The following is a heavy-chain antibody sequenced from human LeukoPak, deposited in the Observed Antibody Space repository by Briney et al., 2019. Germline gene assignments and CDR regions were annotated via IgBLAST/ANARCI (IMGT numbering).Heavy chain of an antibody. D-gene: IGHD3-22*01. J-gene: IGHJ4*02. CDR1: GFTFSNYW. V-gene: IGHV3-7*01. Sequence: GGSLRLSCEGSGFTFSNYWMGWVRQAPGKGLQWVANIKTDGSEKYYVDSVKGRFTISRDNAKNSLYLQMNSLRVEDTAVYYCAKPVYYYDSGDYCYDYWGQGTLVTVSS. CDR3: AKPVYYYDSGDYCYDY. CDR2: IKTDGSEK.